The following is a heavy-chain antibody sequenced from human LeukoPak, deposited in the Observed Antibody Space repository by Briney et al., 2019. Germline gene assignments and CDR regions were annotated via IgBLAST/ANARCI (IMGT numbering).Heavy chain of an antibody. CDR3: ARHLYGDYGPFDY. CDR1: GGSISSSSYY. V-gene: IGHV4-39*01. J-gene: IGHJ4*02. D-gene: IGHD4-17*01. Sequence: PSETLSLTCTVSGGSISSSSYYWGWIRQPPGKGLEWIGSIYYSGSTYYNPSLKSRVTISVDTSKNQFSLKVSSVTAADTALYYCARHLYGDYGPFDYWGQGTLVTVSS. CDR2: IYYSGST.